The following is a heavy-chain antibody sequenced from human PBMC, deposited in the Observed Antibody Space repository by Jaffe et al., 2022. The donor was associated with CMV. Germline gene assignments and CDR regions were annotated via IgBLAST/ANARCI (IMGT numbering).Heavy chain of an antibody. CDR1: GFTFSGST. V-gene: IGHV3-73*01. CDR2: IRSKANSYAT. D-gene: IGHD3-22*01. CDR3: TRHPPTYYYDSSGYYPEAFDI. J-gene: IGHJ3*02. Sequence: EVQLVDSGGGLVQPGGSLTLSCVASGFTFSGSTMHWVRQASGKGLEWVGHIRSKANSYATAYAASVKGRFTISRDDSKNTAYLQMNSLKTEDTAVYYCTRHPPTYYYDSSGYYPEAFDIWGQGTTVTVSS.